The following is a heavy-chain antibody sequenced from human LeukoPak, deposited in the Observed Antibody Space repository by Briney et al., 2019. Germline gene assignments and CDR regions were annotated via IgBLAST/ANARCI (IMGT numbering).Heavy chain of an antibody. J-gene: IGHJ2*01. Sequence: SETLSLTCTVSGGSISNSHWWTGVRQPPGKGLEWIGEIFPSGSTDYNPSLKSRVTISVDKSKNQFSLKLAFVTAADTAVYYCARDQMTRSWYFDLWGRGTLVTVSS. CDR2: IFPSGST. CDR3: ARDQMTRSWYFDL. CDR1: GGSISNSHW. D-gene: IGHD5-24*01. V-gene: IGHV4-4*02.